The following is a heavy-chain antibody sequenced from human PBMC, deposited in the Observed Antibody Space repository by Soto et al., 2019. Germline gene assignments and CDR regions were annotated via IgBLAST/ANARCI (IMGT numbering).Heavy chain of an antibody. J-gene: IGHJ5*02. CDR2: GSYDESHV. CDR3: TKGMFPQTVPISSWPWGGS. D-gene: IGHD6-13*01. V-gene: IGHV3-30*18. CDR1: GFPLSTFG. Sequence: QVQLVESGGGVVQPGRSLTLPFAASGFPLSTFGIHWVRQAPGKGLERVALGSYDESHVYYADSVKGRFAISRDISKNTVYLQMDSLRSEDTAIYYCTKGMFPQTVPISSWPWGGSWGQGTLVTVSS.